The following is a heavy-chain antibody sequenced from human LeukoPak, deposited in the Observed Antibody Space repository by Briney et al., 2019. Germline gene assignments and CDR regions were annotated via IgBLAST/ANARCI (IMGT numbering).Heavy chain of an antibody. V-gene: IGHV3-15*01. CDR3: TTYSSGSCPF. CDR1: GITFSNAW. CDR2: IYRSTNGETT. J-gene: IGHJ4*02. Sequence: GGSLRLSCAASGITFSNAWMTWVRQAPGKGLEWVGRIYRSTNGETTDYGAPGKGRFTMSRDDSKNTLYLQMNSLKTEDTAVYYCTTYSSGSCPFWGQGTLVTVSS. D-gene: IGHD6-19*01.